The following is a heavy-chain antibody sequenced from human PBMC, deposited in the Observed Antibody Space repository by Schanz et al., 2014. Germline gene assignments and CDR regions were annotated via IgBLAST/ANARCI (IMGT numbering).Heavy chain of an antibody. Sequence: QVQLVQSGAEVKRPGASVKVSCKASGYTFTSYGINWIRQAPGQGLEWMGWIDPNSTNYAQKFQGRVTMTTDTSTSTVYMELRSLRSDDTAVYYCARDRDQWDGNFCDFWGQGTLVTVSS. V-gene: IGHV1-18*04. CDR2: IDPNST. J-gene: IGHJ4*02. CDR3: ARDRDQWDGNFCDF. D-gene: IGHD1-26*01. CDR1: GYTFTSYG.